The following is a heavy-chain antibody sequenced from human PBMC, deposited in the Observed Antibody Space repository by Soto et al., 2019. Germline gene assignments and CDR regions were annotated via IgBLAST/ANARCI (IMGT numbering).Heavy chain of an antibody. Sequence: QVQLVQSGAEVKKPGASVKVSCKASGYTFTGYHMHWVRQAPGQGLEWMGWINPNSGGTNYAQKFQGRVTMTRDTSISTAYMELSRLRSDDTAVYYCARDPPAPYCSGGSCQSWYFDLWGRGTLVTVSS. CDR1: GYTFTGYH. J-gene: IGHJ2*01. CDR2: INPNSGGT. V-gene: IGHV1-2*02. CDR3: ARDPPAPYCSGGSCQSWYFDL. D-gene: IGHD2-15*01.